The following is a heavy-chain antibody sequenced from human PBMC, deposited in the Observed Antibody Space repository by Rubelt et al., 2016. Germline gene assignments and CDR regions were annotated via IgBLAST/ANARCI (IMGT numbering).Heavy chain of an antibody. J-gene: IGHJ4*02. Sequence: EVQLVESGGGLVKPGGSLRLSCAASGFTFSTYGMTWVRQAPGKGLEWVSAISGSGGSTYYAYSVTGRFTISRDNTKDTVLLQMNSLKVEDTAVYYCARGPSAYNYWGQGTLVTVSS. CDR3: ARGPSAYNY. D-gene: IGHD6-25*01. CDR2: ISGSGGST. V-gene: IGHV3-23*04. CDR1: GFTFSTYG.